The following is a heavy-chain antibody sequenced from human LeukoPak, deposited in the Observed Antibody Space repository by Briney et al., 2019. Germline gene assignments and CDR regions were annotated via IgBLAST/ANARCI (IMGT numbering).Heavy chain of an antibody. CDR3: ATNPGGYSSGWYWYYYYYYGMDV. CDR1: GGTFSSYA. V-gene: IGHV1-69*13. CDR2: IIPIFGTA. D-gene: IGHD6-19*01. Sequence: AASVKVSCTASGGTFSSYAISWVRQAPGQGLEWMGGIIPIFGTANYAQKFQGRVTITADESTSTAYMELSSLRSEDTAVYYCATNPGGYSSGWYWYYYYYYGMDVWGQGTTVTVSS. J-gene: IGHJ6*02.